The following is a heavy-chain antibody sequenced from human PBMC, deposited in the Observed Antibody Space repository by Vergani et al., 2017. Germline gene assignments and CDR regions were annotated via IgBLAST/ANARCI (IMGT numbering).Heavy chain of an antibody. D-gene: IGHD3-22*01. Sequence: QVQLVESGGGVVQPGRSLRLSCAASGFTFSSYGMHWVRQAPGKGLEWVAVIWYDGSNKYYADSVKGRFTISRDNSKNTLYLQMNSLRAEDTAVYYCATVAIVVVTAPPDYWGQGTLVTVSS. CDR2: IWYDGSNK. V-gene: IGHV3-33*01. CDR1: GFTFSSYG. CDR3: ATVAIVVVTAPPDY. J-gene: IGHJ4*02.